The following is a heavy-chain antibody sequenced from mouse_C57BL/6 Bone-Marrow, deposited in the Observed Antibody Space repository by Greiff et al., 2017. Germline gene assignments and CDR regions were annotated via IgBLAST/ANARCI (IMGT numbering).Heavy chain of an antibody. V-gene: IGHV1-64*01. D-gene: IGHD3-1*01. J-gene: IGHJ2*01. CDR2: IHPNSGST. CDR1: GYTFTSYW. CDR3: ARSGLYFDY. Sequence: VQLQQPGAELVKPGASVKLSCKASGYTFTSYWMHWVKQRPGQGLEWIGMIHPNSGSTNYNEKFKSKATLTVDKSSSTDYMQLSSLTSEDSAVYYCARSGLYFDYWGQGTTLTVSS.